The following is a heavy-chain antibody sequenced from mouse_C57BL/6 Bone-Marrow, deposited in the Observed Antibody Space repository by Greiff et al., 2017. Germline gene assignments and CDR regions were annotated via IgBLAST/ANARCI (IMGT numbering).Heavy chain of an antibody. Sequence: EVQVVESGGGLVQSGRSLRLSCATSGFTFSDFYMEWVRQAPGKGLEWIATSRHKANDYTPDYSSSVKGRFIVSRDTSQSTLYLQMKALTSEDSADYLCARQSGTGWYFAVWGTGTTVTVSA. D-gene: IGHD4-1*01. CDR3: ARQSGTGWYFAV. CDR1: GFTFSDFY. CDR2: SRHKANDYTP. V-gene: IGHV7-1*01. J-gene: IGHJ1*03.